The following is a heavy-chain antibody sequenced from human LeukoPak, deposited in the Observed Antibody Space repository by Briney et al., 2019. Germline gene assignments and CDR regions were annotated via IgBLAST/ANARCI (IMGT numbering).Heavy chain of an antibody. CDR3: ARRAGTGGRDYFDY. D-gene: IGHD3/OR15-3a*01. V-gene: IGHV4-59*08. CDR2: LYYSGST. CDR1: GGSITSYY. J-gene: IGHJ4*02. Sequence: SETLSLTCTVSGGSITSYYWSWIRQPPGQGLEWIGYLYYSGSTNYNPSLKSRVTISVDTSKNQFSLKLSSVTAADTAVYYCARRAGTGGRDYFDYWGQGTLVTVSS.